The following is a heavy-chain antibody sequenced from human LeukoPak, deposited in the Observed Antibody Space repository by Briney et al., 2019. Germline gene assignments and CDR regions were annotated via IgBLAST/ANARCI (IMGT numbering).Heavy chain of an antibody. CDR3: ARVWDKVDTAMVYFDY. CDR1: GFTVSSNY. Sequence: PGGSLRLSCAASGFTVSSNYMSWVRQAPGKGLEWVSLIYSGGSTYYADSVKGRFTISRDNSKNTLYLQMNSLRSDDTAVYYCARVWDKVDTAMVYFDYWGQGTLVTVSS. CDR2: IYSGGST. V-gene: IGHV3-53*05. J-gene: IGHJ4*02. D-gene: IGHD5-18*01.